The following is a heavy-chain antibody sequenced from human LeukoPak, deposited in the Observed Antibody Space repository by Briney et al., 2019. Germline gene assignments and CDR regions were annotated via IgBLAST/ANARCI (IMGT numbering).Heavy chain of an antibody. J-gene: IGHJ5*02. CDR1: GYTCTGYY. Sequence: GASVKVSCKAAGYTCTGYYMFWVRQAPGQGLEWMGRINPNSGGTNYAQKFQGRVTMTRDTSISTAYMELSRLRSDDTAVYYCTRGYCSGGSCYSVENWFYPWGQGTLVTVSS. CDR3: TRGYCSGGSCYSVENWFYP. V-gene: IGHV1-2*06. CDR2: INPNSGGT. D-gene: IGHD2-15*01.